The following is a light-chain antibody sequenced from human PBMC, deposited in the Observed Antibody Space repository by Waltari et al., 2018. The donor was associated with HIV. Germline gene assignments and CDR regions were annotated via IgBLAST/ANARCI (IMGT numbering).Light chain of an antibody. CDR1: QSVANN. J-gene: IGKJ2*01. V-gene: IGKV3-15*01. Sequence: DIVMTQSPVTLSVSPGKTATLSCRASQSVANNLAWYQQKPGQTPRLLIYAASTRATGISPRFSGSGSGTNFALIISSLQSEDVAFYYCQQYNNWPWFTFGQGTKVEIK. CDR2: AAS. CDR3: QQYNNWPWFT.